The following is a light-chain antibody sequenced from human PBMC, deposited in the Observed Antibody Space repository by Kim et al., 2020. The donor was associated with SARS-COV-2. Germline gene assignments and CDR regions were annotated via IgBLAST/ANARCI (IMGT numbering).Light chain of an antibody. CDR1: NIGSKS. Sequence: SYELTQPPSVSVAPGKMARITCGGNNIGSKSVHWYQQKPGQAPVLVIYYDSDRPSGIPERFSGSNSGNTATLTISRVEAGDEADYYCQVWDSNSDHPVFG. V-gene: IGLV3-21*04. CDR3: QVWDSNSDHPV. J-gene: IGLJ2*01. CDR2: YDS.